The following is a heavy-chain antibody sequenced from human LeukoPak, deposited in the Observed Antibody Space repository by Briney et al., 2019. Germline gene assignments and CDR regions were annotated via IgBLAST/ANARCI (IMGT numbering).Heavy chain of an antibody. Sequence: GGSLRLPCAASGFIFSSYGMHWVRQAPGKGLEWVAVISHDGSDKYYADSVKGRFTISRDNSKNTLYLQMNSLRAEDTAVYYCAKGGRKIDYYYYGMDVWGQGTTVTVSS. CDR3: AKGGRKIDYYYYGMDV. D-gene: IGHD2-21*01. J-gene: IGHJ6*02. V-gene: IGHV3-30*18. CDR2: ISHDGSDK. CDR1: GFIFSSYG.